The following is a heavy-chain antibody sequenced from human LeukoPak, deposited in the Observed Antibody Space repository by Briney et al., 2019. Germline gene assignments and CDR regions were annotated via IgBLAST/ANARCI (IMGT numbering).Heavy chain of an antibody. Sequence: ASVKVSCKASGGTFSSYAISWVRQAPGQGLEWMGGIIPIFGTANYAQKFQGRVTITADESTSTAYMELSSLRSEDTAVYYCARYCSSTSCYPKGYYYYMDVWGKGTTVTVSS. J-gene: IGHJ6*03. CDR3: ARYCSSTSCYPKGYYYYMDV. CDR1: GGTFSSYA. D-gene: IGHD2-2*01. V-gene: IGHV1-69*01. CDR2: IIPIFGTA.